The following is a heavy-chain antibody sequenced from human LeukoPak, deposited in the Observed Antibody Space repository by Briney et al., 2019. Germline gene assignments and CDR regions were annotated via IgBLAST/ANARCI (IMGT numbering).Heavy chain of an antibody. CDR3: ARDCMGNCQSPYYFDY. V-gene: IGHV1-18*01. J-gene: IGHJ4*02. Sequence: ASVKVSCXALGYSFNGYGISWVRLAPGQGLEWMGWVSAYNGNTNYAQKFQGRVTMTTDTSSSTAYMELRSLRSDDTAVYYCARDCMGNCQSPYYFDYWGQGTLVTVSS. CDR2: VSAYNGNT. CDR1: GYSFNGYG. D-gene: IGHD4-23*01.